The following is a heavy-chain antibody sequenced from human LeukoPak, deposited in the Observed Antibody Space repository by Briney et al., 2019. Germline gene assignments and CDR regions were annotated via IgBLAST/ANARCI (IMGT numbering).Heavy chain of an antibody. D-gene: IGHD4-17*01. CDR2: ISGSGGST. V-gene: IGHV3-23*01. CDR1: GFTFSSYA. J-gene: IGHJ5*02. Sequence: QSGGSLRLSCAASGFTFSSYAMSWVRQAPGKGLEWVSAISGSGGSTYYADSGKGRFTISRDNSKNTLYLQMNSLRAEDTAVYYCAKDPTTGTAGWFDPWGQGTLVTVSS. CDR3: AKDPTTGTAGWFDP.